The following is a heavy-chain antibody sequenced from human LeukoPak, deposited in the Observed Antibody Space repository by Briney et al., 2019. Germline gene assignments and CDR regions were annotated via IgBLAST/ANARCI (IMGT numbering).Heavy chain of an antibody. CDR2: ISSSSRTI. J-gene: IGHJ6*03. Sequence: PGGSLRLSCAASGFTFSSYRMNWVRQAPGKGLEWVSYISSSSRTIYYADSVKGRFTISRDNSKNTLYLQMNSLRAEDTAVYYCARAENYYYMDVWGKGTTVTVSS. CDR1: GFTFSSYR. V-gene: IGHV3-48*01. CDR3: ARAENYYYMDV.